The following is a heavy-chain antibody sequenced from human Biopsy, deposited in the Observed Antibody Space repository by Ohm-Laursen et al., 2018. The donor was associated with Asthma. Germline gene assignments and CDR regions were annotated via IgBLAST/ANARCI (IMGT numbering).Heavy chain of an antibody. CDR2: VMTVFGTT. CDR3: ARCQVGYSSGWSLLLKKIYYSGMDV. D-gene: IGHD6-19*01. J-gene: IGHJ6*02. V-gene: IGHV1-69*01. Sequence: SSVKVSCKAPGGTFSNFAISWVRQAPGQGLEWLGGVMTVFGTTNYAQKFQGRVTITADESTSTAYMEVTSLRSEDTAIYYCARCQVGYSSGWSLLLKKIYYSGMDVWGQGTAVTVSS. CDR1: GGTFSNFA.